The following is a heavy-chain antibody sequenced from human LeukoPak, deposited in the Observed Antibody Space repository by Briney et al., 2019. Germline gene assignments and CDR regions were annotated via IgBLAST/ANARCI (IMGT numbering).Heavy chain of an antibody. CDR3: VRYDSSLFYR. D-gene: IGHD3-3*01. V-gene: IGHV3-30*03. CDR2: IAYDGSRK. J-gene: IGHJ5*02. CDR1: GFTFSGYV. Sequence: PGRSLRLSCAASGFTFSGYVMHWVRQAPGKGLEWVTGIAYDGSRKHYADSVKGRFTISRDNSRYTVDLQMNSLRAEDTAVYHCVRYDSSLFYRWGQGTLVIVSS.